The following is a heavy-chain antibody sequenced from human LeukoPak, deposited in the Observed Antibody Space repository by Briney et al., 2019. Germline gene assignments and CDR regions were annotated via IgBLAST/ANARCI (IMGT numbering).Heavy chain of an antibody. CDR1: GFTFSGYD. V-gene: IGHV3-21*01. J-gene: IGHJ4*02. D-gene: IGHD5-12*01. Sequence: PGGSLRLSCAASGFTFSGYDMNWVRQAPGKGLEWVSSISGSSSYIYYADSVKGRFTISRDNAKNSLYLQMNSLRAEDTAVYYCARDLSGYPGKGFDYWGQGTLVTVSS. CDR3: ARDLSGYPGKGFDY. CDR2: ISGSSSYI.